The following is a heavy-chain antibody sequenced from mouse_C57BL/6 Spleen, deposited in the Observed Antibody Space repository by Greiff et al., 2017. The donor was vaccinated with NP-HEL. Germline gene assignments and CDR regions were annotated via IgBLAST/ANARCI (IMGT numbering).Heavy chain of an antibody. J-gene: IGHJ2*01. Sequence: VKLSCKASGYTFTSYWMHWVKQRPGQGLEWIGEIDPSDSYTNYNQKFKGKSTLTVDKSSSTAYMQLSSLTSEDSAVYYCARGGTAQAGDYWGQGTTLTVSS. CDR2: IDPSDSYT. CDR3: ARGGTAQAGDY. D-gene: IGHD3-2*02. CDR1: GYTFTSYW. V-gene: IGHV1-69*01.